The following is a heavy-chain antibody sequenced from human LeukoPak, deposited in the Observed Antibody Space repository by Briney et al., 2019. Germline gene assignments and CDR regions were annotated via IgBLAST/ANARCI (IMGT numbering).Heavy chain of an antibody. D-gene: IGHD6-13*01. J-gene: IGHJ6*02. CDR2: IYYSGST. V-gene: IGHV4-61*01. CDR1: GGSVSSGSYY. CDR3: ARVPYDPYSSNWYGMDV. Sequence: SETLSLTCTVSGGSVSSGSYYWSWIRQPPGKGLGWIGYIYYSGSTNYNPSLKSRATISVDTSKNQFSLKLSSVTAADTAVYYWARVPYDPYSSNWYGMDVWGQGTTVTVSS.